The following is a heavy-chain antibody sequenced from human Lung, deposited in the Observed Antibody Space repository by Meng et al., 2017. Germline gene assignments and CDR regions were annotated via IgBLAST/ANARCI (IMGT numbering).Heavy chain of an antibody. Sequence: GQLVQSGAEVKKPGASVKVSCKPSVYNFPDYYIHWVRRAPGQGLEWMGRINPKSGDTHYAQKFQARVTMTGDTSISTAYMELSGLRSDDTAMYYCARDEDISAAGKLFGDYWGQGTLVTVSS. V-gene: IGHV1-2*06. J-gene: IGHJ4*02. D-gene: IGHD6-25*01. CDR3: ARDEDISAAGKLFGDY. CDR2: INPKSGDT. CDR1: VYNFPDYY.